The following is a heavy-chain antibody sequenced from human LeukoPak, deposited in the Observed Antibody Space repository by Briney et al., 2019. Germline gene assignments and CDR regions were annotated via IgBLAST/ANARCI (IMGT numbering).Heavy chain of an antibody. Sequence: PGGSLRLSCAASGFTFSNSAMSWVRQAPGKGLEWVSTLSGSGITTYYADSVKGRFTISRDNSNNTLYLQMNSLRGEDTAVYYCAKVKYDYGDPVGWFDPWGRGTLVTVSS. V-gene: IGHV3-23*01. CDR2: LSGSGITT. J-gene: IGHJ5*02. D-gene: IGHD4-17*01. CDR1: GFTFSNSA. CDR3: AKVKYDYGDPVGWFDP.